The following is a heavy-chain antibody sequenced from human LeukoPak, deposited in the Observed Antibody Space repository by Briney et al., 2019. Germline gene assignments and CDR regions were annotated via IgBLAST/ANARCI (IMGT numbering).Heavy chain of an antibody. V-gene: IGHV3-23*01. D-gene: IGHD6-19*01. J-gene: IGHJ4*02. CDR2: ISGSGGST. Sequence: GGSLRLSCAASGFTVSSNYMSWVRQAPGKGLEWVSAISGSGGSTYYADSVKGRFTISRDNSKNTLYLQMNSLRAEDTAVYYCAKDLWSGWYSDYWGQGTLVTVSS. CDR1: GFTVSSNY. CDR3: AKDLWSGWYSDY.